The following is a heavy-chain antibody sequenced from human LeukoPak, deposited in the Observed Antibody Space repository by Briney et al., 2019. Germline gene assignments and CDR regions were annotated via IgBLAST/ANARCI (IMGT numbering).Heavy chain of an antibody. CDR2: IYIGSST. Sequence: GGSLRLSCAASGLTVSSNYMSWVRQAPGKGLEWVSLIYIGSSTYYADSVEGRFTISRDKSKNTLYLQMSSLRVEDTAVYYCAMGAIVATIDYWGQGPLVTVSS. CDR3: AMGAIVATIDY. J-gene: IGHJ4*02. D-gene: IGHD5-12*01. CDR1: GLTVSSNY. V-gene: IGHV3-66*01.